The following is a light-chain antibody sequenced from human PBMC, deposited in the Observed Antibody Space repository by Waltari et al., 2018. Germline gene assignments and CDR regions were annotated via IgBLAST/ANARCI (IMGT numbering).Light chain of an antibody. CDR2: AAS. CDR3: QQSYSTPPT. CDR1: QSISTY. J-gene: IGKJ1*01. V-gene: IGKV1-39*01. Sequence: DIQMTQPPSPLSASVGDRVTITCRASQSISTYLNWYQQKPGKAPKFLIYAASSLQSGVPSRFSGRGSGTDFTLTISSLQPEDFATYYCQQSYSTPPTFGQGTKVEIK.